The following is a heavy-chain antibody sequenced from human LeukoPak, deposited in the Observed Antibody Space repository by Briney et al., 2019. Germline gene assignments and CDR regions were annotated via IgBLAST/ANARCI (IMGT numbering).Heavy chain of an antibody. Sequence: TGGSLRLSCAASGFTFSTYALHWIRQAPGKGLEWVAVISYDGSHKYYADSVKGWFTISRDNSKNTLYLQMNSLRAEDTAVYYCAKDLKAVLFAYFDYWGQGALVTVSS. CDR2: ISYDGSHK. D-gene: IGHD3-16*01. V-gene: IGHV3-30-3*01. CDR3: AKDLKAVLFAYFDY. CDR1: GFTFSTYA. J-gene: IGHJ4*02.